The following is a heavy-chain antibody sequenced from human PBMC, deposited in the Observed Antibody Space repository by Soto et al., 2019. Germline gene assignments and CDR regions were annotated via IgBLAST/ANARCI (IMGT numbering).Heavy chain of an antibody. V-gene: IGHV4-30-4*01. CDR2: IFDSGTT. CDR1: VGTIISDDGC. D-gene: IGHD7-27*01. J-gene: IGHJ4*02. CDR3: ARGPSGDKVHY. Sequence: SETLSFNWTISVGTIISDDGCWCWLRQPPGEGLEWIGHIFDSGTTYTNPSLRSQVAISLDTSKNHFSLTLSSVTAADTAVYYCARGPSGDKVHYWGQGALVTVSS.